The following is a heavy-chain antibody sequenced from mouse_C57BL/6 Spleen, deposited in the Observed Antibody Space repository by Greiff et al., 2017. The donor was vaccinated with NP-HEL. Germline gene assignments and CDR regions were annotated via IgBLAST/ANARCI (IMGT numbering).Heavy chain of an antibody. CDR1: GFTFSDYY. CDR3: ARGGIYYGYDGAMDY. CDR2: ISNGGGST. V-gene: IGHV5-12*01. J-gene: IGHJ4*01. D-gene: IGHD2-2*01. Sequence: DVHLVESGGGLVQPGGSLKLSCAASGFTFSDYYMYWVRQTPEKRLEWVAYISNGGGSTYYPDTVKGRFTISRDNAKNTLYLQMSRLKSEDTAMYYCARGGIYYGYDGAMDYWGQGTSVTVSS.